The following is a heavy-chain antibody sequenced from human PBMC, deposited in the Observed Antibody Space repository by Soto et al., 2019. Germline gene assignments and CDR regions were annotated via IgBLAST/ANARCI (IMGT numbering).Heavy chain of an antibody. CDR1: GGSFSGYY. J-gene: IGHJ5*02. V-gene: IGHV4-34*01. CDR2: IDKGGST. Sequence: VQLQQWGAGLLKSSETLSLTCAVYGGSFSGYYWNWLRKPPGEGLEWIGKIDKGGSTNSNPSLKSPVTMSVDTSRSQFSRKSTSVTAMDTGVYACAGGRDTVVRGVMNWFDPWGEGTLVTVSS. CDR3: AGGRDTVVRGVMNWFDP. D-gene: IGHD3-10*01.